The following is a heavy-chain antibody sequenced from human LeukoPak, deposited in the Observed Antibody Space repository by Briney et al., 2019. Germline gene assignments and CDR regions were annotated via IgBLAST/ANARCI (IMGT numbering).Heavy chain of an antibody. J-gene: IGHJ6*02. CDR1: GGPISSYY. V-gene: IGHV4-59*08. Sequence: PSETLSLTCTVSGGPISSYYWSWIRQPPGKGLEWIGYIYYSGSTNYNPSLKSRVTISVDTSKNQFSLKLSSVTAADTAVYYCARRGCSSTSCYYYCYGMDVWGQGTTVTVSS. D-gene: IGHD2-2*01. CDR3: ARRGCSSTSCYYYCYGMDV. CDR2: IYYSGST.